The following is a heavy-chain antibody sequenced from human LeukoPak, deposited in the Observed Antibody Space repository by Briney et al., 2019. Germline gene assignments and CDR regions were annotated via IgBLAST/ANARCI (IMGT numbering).Heavy chain of an antibody. CDR3: ATDSLPGGSATPNWFDP. J-gene: IGHJ5*02. Sequence: GGSLRLSCAASGFTFDDYAMHWVRQAPGKGLEWVSGISWNSGSIGYADSVKGRFTISRDNAKNSLYLQMNSLRAEDMALYYCATDSLPGGSATPNWFDPWGQGTLVTVSS. D-gene: IGHD2-15*01. V-gene: IGHV3-9*03. CDR2: ISWNSGSI. CDR1: GFTFDDYA.